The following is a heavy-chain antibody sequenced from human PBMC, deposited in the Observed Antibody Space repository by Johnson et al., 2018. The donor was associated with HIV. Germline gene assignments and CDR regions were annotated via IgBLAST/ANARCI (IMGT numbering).Heavy chain of an antibody. V-gene: IGHV3-9*01. Sequence: VQLVESGGGLVQPGRSLRLSCAASGFTFDDYAMHWVRQAPGQGLEWVSGINWSSGNIDYADSVKGRFTISRANSKNTLYLQINSLRAEDTAVYYCAKDGTWELHRHAFDIWGQGTKVTVSS. CDR1: GFTFDDYA. CDR2: INWSSGNI. CDR3: AKDGTWELHRHAFDI. J-gene: IGHJ3*02. D-gene: IGHD1-26*01.